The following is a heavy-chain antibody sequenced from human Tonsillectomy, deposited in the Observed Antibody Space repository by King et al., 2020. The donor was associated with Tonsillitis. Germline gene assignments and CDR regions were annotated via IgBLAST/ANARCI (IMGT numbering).Heavy chain of an antibody. CDR1: GFTFSSYG. CDR3: AKGRQNTRAVAVPYFDY. Sequence: VQLVESGGGVVQPGRSLRLSCAASGFTFSSYGMHWVRQAPGKGLEWVAVISYDGSNKYYADSVKGRFTISRDNSKNTLYLQMNSLRAEDTAVYYCAKGRQNTRAVAVPYFDYWGQGTLVTVSS. D-gene: IGHD6-19*01. V-gene: IGHV3-30*18. CDR2: ISYDGSNK. J-gene: IGHJ4*02.